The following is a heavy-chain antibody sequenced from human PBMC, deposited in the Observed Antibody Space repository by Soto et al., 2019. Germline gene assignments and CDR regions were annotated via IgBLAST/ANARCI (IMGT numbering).Heavy chain of an antibody. CDR1: GGSISGSNYY. Sequence: SETLSLTCTVSGGSISGSNYYWGWLRQPPGKGLEWIGSIYYSGSTYYNPSLKSRVTISVDTSKNQFSLKLSSLPAEDTAVYYWATSNWFDPWGQGTLVT. J-gene: IGHJ5*02. CDR2: IYYSGST. CDR3: ATSNWFDP. V-gene: IGHV4-39*01.